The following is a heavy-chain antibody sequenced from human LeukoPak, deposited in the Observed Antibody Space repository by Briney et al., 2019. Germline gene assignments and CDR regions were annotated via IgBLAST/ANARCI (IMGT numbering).Heavy chain of an antibody. CDR2: VSSSSTYI. Sequence: GGSLRLSCAASGFPFSGYIIHWVRQAPGRGLEWVSSVSSSSTYIFYADSVKGRFTISRDNAKNSVYLQMNSLRAEDTALYYCAREVLRYQGPLDSWGQGTMVTVSS. D-gene: IGHD3-22*01. CDR3: AREVLRYQGPLDS. CDR1: GFPFSGYI. V-gene: IGHV3-21*01. J-gene: IGHJ3*02.